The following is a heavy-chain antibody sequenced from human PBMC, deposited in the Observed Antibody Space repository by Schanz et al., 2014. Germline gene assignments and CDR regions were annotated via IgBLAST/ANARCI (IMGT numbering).Heavy chain of an antibody. D-gene: IGHD3-22*01. CDR1: GFSFSGFG. Sequence: QVQLVESGGGVVQPGRSLRLSCAGSGFSFSGFGMHWVRQAPGKGLEWVAVISYDGRNKYFADSVKGRFTFSRDNSKNTLLLQVNSLRAEDTAVYYCAKDHFGPYDSSGCPDCYYYGMDVWGQGTTVTVSS. J-gene: IGHJ6*02. V-gene: IGHV3-30*18. CDR3: AKDHFGPYDSSGCPDCYYYGMDV. CDR2: ISYDGRNK.